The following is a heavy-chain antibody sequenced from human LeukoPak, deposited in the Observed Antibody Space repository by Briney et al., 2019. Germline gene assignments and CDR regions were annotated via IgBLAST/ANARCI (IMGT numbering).Heavy chain of an antibody. J-gene: IGHJ4*02. D-gene: IGHD5-12*01. V-gene: IGHV1-58*02. CDR2: IVVGSGNT. Sequence: SVKVSCKASGFTFTSCAMQWVRQARGQRLEWIGWIVVGSGNTNYAQKFQERVTITRDMSTSTAYMELSSLRSEDTAVYYCAAEGYAALGYWGQGTLVTVSS. CDR1: GFTFTSCA. CDR3: AAEGYAALGY.